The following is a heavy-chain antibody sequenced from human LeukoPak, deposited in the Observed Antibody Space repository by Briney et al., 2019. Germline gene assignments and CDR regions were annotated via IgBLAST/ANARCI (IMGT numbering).Heavy chain of an antibody. D-gene: IGHD5-24*01. V-gene: IGHV4-59*08. Sequence: SETLSLTCTVSGASISSHYWSWIRQPPGKGLDWIGDIYFSGSTNYNPSLKSRVTISVDTSKNQFSLKLSSVTAADTAVYYWARTSWLQSSFYFEYWGQGALVTVSS. CDR1: GASISSHY. CDR2: IYFSGST. CDR3: ARTSWLQSSFYFEY. J-gene: IGHJ4*02.